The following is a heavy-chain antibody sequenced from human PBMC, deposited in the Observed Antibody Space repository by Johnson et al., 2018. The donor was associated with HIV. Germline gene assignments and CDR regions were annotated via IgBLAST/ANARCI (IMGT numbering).Heavy chain of an antibody. Sequence: VQLVESGGGVVQPGRSLSLSCAASGFTFSSYAMNWVRQAPGKGLEWVAVISYDGRNKDYADSVKGRCTISRDNSKNTLFLQMNSLRAEDTAVYYCAREAYCSGGSCYDAFDIWGQGTMVTVSS. J-gene: IGHJ3*02. V-gene: IGHV3-30*04. D-gene: IGHD2-15*01. CDR3: AREAYCSGGSCYDAFDI. CDR1: GFTFSSYA. CDR2: ISYDGRNK.